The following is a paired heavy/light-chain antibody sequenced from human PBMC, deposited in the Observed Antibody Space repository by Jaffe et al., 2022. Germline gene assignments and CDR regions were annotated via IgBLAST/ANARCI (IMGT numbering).Light chain of an antibody. CDR2: DAS. CDR1: QSVSSY. Sequence: EIVLTQSPATLSLSPGERATLSCRASQSVSSYLAWYQQKPGQAPRLLIYDASNRATGIPARFSGSGSGTDFTLTISSLEPEDFAVYYCQQRSNWSITFGQGTRLEIK. J-gene: IGKJ5*01. CDR3: QQRSNWSIT. V-gene: IGKV3-11*01.
Heavy chain of an antibody. Sequence: QVQLVQSGAEVKKPGASVKVSCKASGYTFTSYYMHWVRQAPGQGLEWMGIINPSGGSTSYAQKFQGRVTITADESTSTAYMELSSLRSEDTAVYYCARSGIAAGEAYFDYWGQGTLVTVSS. D-gene: IGHD6-13*01. CDR1: GYTFTSYY. CDR3: ARSGIAAGEAYFDY. V-gene: IGHV1-46*01. J-gene: IGHJ4*02. CDR2: INPSGGST.